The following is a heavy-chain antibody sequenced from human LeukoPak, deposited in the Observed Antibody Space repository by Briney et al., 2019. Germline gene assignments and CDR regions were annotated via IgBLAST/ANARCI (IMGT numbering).Heavy chain of an antibody. D-gene: IGHD4-11*01. CDR3: ASGKYSNFDY. CDR1: GGSISSYY. CDR2: IYYSGST. Sequence: PSETLSLTCTVSGGSISSYYWSWIRQPPGKGLEWIGYIYYSGSTNYNPSLNSRVTISVDTSKNQFSLKVTSVTAADTAVYYCASGKYSNFDYWGRGTLVTVSS. V-gene: IGHV4-59*01. J-gene: IGHJ4*02.